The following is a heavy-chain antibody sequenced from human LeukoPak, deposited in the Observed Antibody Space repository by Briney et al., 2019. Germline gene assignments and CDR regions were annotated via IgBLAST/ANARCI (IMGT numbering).Heavy chain of an antibody. D-gene: IGHD3-3*01. CDR3: ARAGDFGVVIDP. Sequence: SETLSLTCTVSGGSISSGGYYWSWIRQHPGKGLEWIGYIYYSGSTYYNPSLKSRVTISVDTSKNQFSLKLSSVTAADTAVYYCARAGDFGVVIDPWVQGTLVTVSS. CDR1: GGSISSGGYY. CDR2: IYYSGST. V-gene: IGHV4-31*03. J-gene: IGHJ5*02.